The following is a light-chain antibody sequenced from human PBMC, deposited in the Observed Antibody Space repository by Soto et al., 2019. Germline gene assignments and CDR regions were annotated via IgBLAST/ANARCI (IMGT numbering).Light chain of an antibody. CDR2: DAS. CDR3: QQYKNGWT. Sequence: EIVLTQSPATLSFSPGERATLSCRASQSVSSYLAWYQQKPGQAPRLLIYDASNRATGIPARFSGSGSGTDFTLTISSLEPEDFAVYYCQQYKNGWTFGQGTKVDIK. V-gene: IGKV3-11*01. CDR1: QSVSSY. J-gene: IGKJ1*01.